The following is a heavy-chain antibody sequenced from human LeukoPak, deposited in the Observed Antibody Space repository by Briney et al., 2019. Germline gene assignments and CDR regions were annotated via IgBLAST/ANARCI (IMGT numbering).Heavy chain of an antibody. CDR1: GFTFRSYE. CDR2: INTNGGNT. J-gene: IGHJ4*02. Sequence: GGSLRLSCAASGFTFRSYEMNWVRQAPGKGLEYVSAINTNGGNTYYAGSVKGRFTISRDNSKNTLYLQMSSLRAEDTAVYFCVKGRAAYCGADCSFDYWGRGTLVTVSS. D-gene: IGHD2-21*02. CDR3: VKGRAAYCGADCSFDY. V-gene: IGHV3-64D*09.